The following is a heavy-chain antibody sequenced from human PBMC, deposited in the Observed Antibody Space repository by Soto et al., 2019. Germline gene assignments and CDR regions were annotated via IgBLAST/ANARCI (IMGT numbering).Heavy chain of an antibody. CDR3: ALLELLSNWFDP. CDR1: GYTFTSYA. CDR2: INAGNGNT. Sequence: GASVKVSCKASGYTFTSYAMHWVRQAPGQRLEWMGWINAGNGNTKYSQKFQGRVTITRDTSASTAYMELSSLRSEDTAVYYCALLELLSNWFDPWGQGTRVTVSS. V-gene: IGHV1-3*01. D-gene: IGHD1-7*01. J-gene: IGHJ5*02.